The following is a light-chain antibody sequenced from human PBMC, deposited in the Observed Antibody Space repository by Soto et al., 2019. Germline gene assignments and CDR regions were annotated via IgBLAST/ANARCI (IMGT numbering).Light chain of an antibody. CDR1: QSVSSN. V-gene: IGKV3-15*01. J-gene: IGKJ1*01. CDR3: QQYNNWWT. CDR2: GAS. Sequence: EMVMTQSPATLSVSPGERATLSCRASQSVSSNLAWYQQKPGQAPRLIIYGASTKATGIPARFSGSGSGTESTHTISSLQSEDFAVYYCQQYNNWWTFGQGTKVQIK.